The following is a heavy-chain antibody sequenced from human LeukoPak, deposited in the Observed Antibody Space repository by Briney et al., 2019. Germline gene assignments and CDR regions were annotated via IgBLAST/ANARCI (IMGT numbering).Heavy chain of an antibody. V-gene: IGHV3-7*01. J-gene: IGHJ4*02. CDR1: GFTFSNYW. Sequence: PGGSLRLSCAASGFTFSNYWLTWVRQAPGQGLEWVANIKQDGSEKHYVDSVKGRFTTSRDNAKNSLYLQMNSLRAEDTALYYCARDRQIAYWGQGTLVTVSS. CDR3: ARDRQIAY. CDR2: IKQDGSEK.